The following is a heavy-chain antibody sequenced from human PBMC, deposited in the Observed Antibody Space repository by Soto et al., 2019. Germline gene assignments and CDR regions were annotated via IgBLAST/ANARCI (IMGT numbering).Heavy chain of an antibody. Sequence: GGSLRLSCAASGFTFSDFSMTWVRQAPGKGLEWVSSITGSSSSVYYADSVKGRFTISRDDAKNSLYLQMNSLRVEDTAVYYCARSGDNYNRLDYWGQGTLVTVSS. CDR2: ITGSSSSV. J-gene: IGHJ4*02. D-gene: IGHD1-1*01. V-gene: IGHV3-21*01. CDR3: ARSGDNYNRLDY. CDR1: GFTFSDFS.